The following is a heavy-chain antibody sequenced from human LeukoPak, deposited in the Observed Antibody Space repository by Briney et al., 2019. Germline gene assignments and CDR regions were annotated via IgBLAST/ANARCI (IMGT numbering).Heavy chain of an antibody. V-gene: IGHV1-2*02. CDR1: GYTLTDYY. CDR3: ARGHFPGKDY. Sequence: ASVKVSCKASGYTLTDYYMHWVRQAPGQGPEWMGWINPITGGTNYAQNFQGRVTTTRDTSISTAYMELSRLRSDDTAVYYCARGHFPGKDYWGQGTLVTVSS. J-gene: IGHJ4*02. CDR2: INPITGGT. D-gene: IGHD1-14*01.